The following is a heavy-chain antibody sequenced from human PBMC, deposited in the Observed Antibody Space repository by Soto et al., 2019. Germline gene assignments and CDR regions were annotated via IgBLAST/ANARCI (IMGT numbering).Heavy chain of an antibody. CDR3: ARDPATYYYDSSGSPTNYFGY. V-gene: IGHV4-59*12. CDR2: IYFSGTT. J-gene: IGHJ4*02. D-gene: IGHD3-22*01. Sequence: PSETLSLTCTVSGGSISNYYWSWIRQPPGKGLEWIGYIYFSGTTNYNPSLRSRVTISVDTSKNQFSLKLSSVTAADTAVYYRARDPATYYYDSSGSPTNYFGYWGQGTLVTVSS. CDR1: GGSISNYY.